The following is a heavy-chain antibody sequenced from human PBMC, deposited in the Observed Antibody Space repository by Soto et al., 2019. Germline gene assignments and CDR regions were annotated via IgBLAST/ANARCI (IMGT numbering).Heavy chain of an antibody. Sequence: GGSLRLSCAASGFTFSSYWMHWVRQVPGKGLVWVSRINTDGSITSHADSVKGRFTISRDNAKNTLYLQMNSLRADDTAVYYCTRDSVGTDAYWGQGALVTVSS. CDR3: TRDSVGTDAY. V-gene: IGHV3-74*01. CDR1: GFTFSSYW. CDR2: INTDGSIT. J-gene: IGHJ4*02. D-gene: IGHD6-13*01.